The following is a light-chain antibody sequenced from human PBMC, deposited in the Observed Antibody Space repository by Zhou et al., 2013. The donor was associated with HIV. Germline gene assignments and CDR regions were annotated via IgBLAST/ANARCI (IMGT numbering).Light chain of an antibody. CDR1: SSDVGGYNY. Sequence: QSALTQPPSASGSPGQSVTISCTGTSSDVGGYNYVSWYQQHPGKAPKLMIYEVTKRPSGVPDRFSGSKSGNTASLTVSGPQAEDEADYYCSSYTSSTTLVFGGGTKLTVL. J-gene: IGLJ2*01. CDR2: EVT. V-gene: IGLV2-8*01. CDR3: SSYTSSTTLV.